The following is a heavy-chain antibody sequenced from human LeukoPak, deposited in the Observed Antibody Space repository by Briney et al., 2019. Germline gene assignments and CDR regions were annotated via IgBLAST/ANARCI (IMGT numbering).Heavy chain of an antibody. V-gene: IGHV4-61*02. CDR2: VYSGGST. CDR1: RGSISSGNYY. CDR3: ARHGRDSSWGAFDI. J-gene: IGHJ3*02. Sequence: SETLSLTCTVSRGSISSGNYYWSWIRQPAGKGLEWIGRVYSGGSTNYNPSLKSRVTISVETSKNQFSVKLSSVTAADTAVYYCARHGRDSSWGAFDIWGQGTMVTVSA. D-gene: IGHD7-27*01.